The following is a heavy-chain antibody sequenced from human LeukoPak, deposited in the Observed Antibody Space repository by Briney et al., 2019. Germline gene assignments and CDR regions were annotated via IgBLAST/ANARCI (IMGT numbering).Heavy chain of an antibody. J-gene: IGHJ4*02. CDR3: GRRAGDHYYFDY. D-gene: IGHD7-27*01. Sequence: ASVKVSCTASGYIFTSYYMHWVRQAPGQGLEWMGIINPSSSSTNYAQNFQDRVKMPRDTTRNTVYMQLSSLRSEDTAVYYCGRRAGDHYYFDYWGQGTLVTVSS. V-gene: IGHV1-46*01. CDR2: INPSSSST. CDR1: GYIFTSYY.